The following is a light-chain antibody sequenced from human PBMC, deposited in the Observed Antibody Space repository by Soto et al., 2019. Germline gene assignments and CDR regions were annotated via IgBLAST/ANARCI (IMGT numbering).Light chain of an antibody. J-gene: IGKJ5*01. CDR1: QGISSY. CDR3: QQLNSYPLIT. Sequence: IKLSKSPSFLSASEGDRVTITCRASQGISSYLAWYQQKPGKAPKLLIYAASTLQSGVPSRFSGSGSGTEFTLTISSLQPEDFATYYCQQLNSYPLITFSHVGRLEVK. V-gene: IGKV1-9*01. CDR2: AAS.